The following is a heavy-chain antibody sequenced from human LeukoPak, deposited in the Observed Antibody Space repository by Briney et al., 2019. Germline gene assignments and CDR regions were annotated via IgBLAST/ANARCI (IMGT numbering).Heavy chain of an antibody. CDR3: AIKTDY. V-gene: IGHV3-53*01. Sequence: GGSLRLSCAASGLIVSSNYMTWVRQAPGKGLEWVSVIYSGGSIYYADSVKGRFTISRDNSKDTLYLQMNSLRAEDTAVYYCAIKTDYWGQGTLVTVSS. CDR2: IYSGGSI. J-gene: IGHJ4*02. CDR1: GLIVSSNY.